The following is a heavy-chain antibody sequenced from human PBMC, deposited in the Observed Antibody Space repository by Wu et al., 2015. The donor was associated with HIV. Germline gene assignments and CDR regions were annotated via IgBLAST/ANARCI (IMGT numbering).Heavy chain of an antibody. J-gene: IGHJ2*01. CDR1: GNTLTSYA. Sequence: QVQLVQSGAEVKKPGSSVRVSCKVSGNTLTSYAISWVRQAPGQGLEWMGRIIPISGTTIYAQKFQGRVTITADESTGTAYMDLSSLTSEDTAVYFCATVPDARGYSTAEWYLALWGRGTLVVVSS. V-gene: IGHV1-69*13. CDR3: ATVPDARGYSTAEWYLAL. CDR2: IIPISGTT. D-gene: IGHD3-3*01.